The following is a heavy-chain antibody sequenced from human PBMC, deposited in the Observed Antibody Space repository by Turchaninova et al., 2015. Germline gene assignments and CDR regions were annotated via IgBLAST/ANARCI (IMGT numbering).Heavy chain of an antibody. Sequence: EVQLVESGGGLVQPGGSLRFSWAAWGFPVSRYWRGWGRQATGKGVKGVANIKQDGSEKYYVDSVKRRFTISRDNAKNSLYLQMNSLRAEDTAVYYCARRSLTRQWLIYWYFDLWGRGTLVTVSS. V-gene: IGHV3-7*03. J-gene: IGHJ2*01. CDR2: IKQDGSEK. D-gene: IGHD6-19*01. CDR3: ARRSLTRQWLIYWYFDL. CDR1: GFPVSRYW.